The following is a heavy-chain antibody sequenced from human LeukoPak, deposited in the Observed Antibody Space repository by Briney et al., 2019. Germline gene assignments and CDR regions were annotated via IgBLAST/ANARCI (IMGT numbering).Heavy chain of an antibody. CDR3: ARGLRYPSRMYV. V-gene: IGHV4-34*01. CDR1: GGSFSGYY. CDR2: INHSGST. J-gene: IGHJ6*04. D-gene: IGHD3-9*01. Sequence: PSETLSLTCAVYGGSFSGYYWSWIRQPPGKGLEWIGEINHSGSTNYNPSLKSRVTISVDTSKNQFSLKLSSVTAADTAVYYCARGLRYPSRMYVWGKGTTVTVSS.